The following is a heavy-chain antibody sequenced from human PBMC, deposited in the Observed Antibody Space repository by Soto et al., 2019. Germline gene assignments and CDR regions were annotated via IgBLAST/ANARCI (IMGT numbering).Heavy chain of an antibody. D-gene: IGHD2-8*01. CDR1: GFTFSRYA. CDR2: ISRDGSSK. CDR3: ARSRNGAVPDSINF. Sequence: LSLSCAASGFTFSRYAMHWVRQAPGEGLEWVAVISRDGSSKYYGDSVKGRFTVSRDNSNNTLYLSMTSLRPDDTAVFYCARSRNGAVPDSINFWGQGTLVTVSS. J-gene: IGHJ4*02. V-gene: IGHV3-30-3*01.